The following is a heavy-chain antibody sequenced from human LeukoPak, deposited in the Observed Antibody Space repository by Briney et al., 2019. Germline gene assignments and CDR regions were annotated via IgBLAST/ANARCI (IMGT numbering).Heavy chain of an antibody. V-gene: IGHV1-2*02. J-gene: IGHJ4*02. CDR1: GYSFTDYY. CDR3: ARDPPTSETTYDY. D-gene: IGHD4-11*01. Sequence: ASVKGSCKTPGYSFTDYYIHWVRQAPGQGLEWMGWIKLNTGGTYFAQKFQGRVAMTRDTSVSTDYMELSRLSSDDTALYYCARDPPTSETTYDYWGQGTPVTVSS. CDR2: IKLNTGGT.